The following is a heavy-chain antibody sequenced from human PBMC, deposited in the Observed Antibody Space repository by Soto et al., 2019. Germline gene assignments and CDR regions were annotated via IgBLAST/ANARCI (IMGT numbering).Heavy chain of an antibody. CDR3: ARRAAVAGWAFFFDY. CDR1: GFTFSSYA. J-gene: IGHJ4*02. V-gene: IGHV3-23*01. CDR2: ISGLT. D-gene: IGHD6-19*01. Sequence: PWGSLRLSCAASGFTFSSYAISFVRQAPGKGLEWVSAISGLTYYADSVKGRFTISRDNSRNTLYLQMNSLRAEDTAVYYCARRAAVAGWAFFFDYWGQGTLVTVSS.